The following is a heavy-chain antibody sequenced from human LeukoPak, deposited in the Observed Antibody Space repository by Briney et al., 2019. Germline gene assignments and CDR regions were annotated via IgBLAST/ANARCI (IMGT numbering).Heavy chain of an antibody. V-gene: IGHV1-18*01. CDR3: ARGYCSSTSCSGKFDP. CDR1: GYTFTSYG. D-gene: IGHD2-2*01. CDR2: ISAYNGNT. Sequence: ASVKVSCKASGYTFTSYGISWVRQAPGQGLEWMGWISAYNGNTNYAQKLQGRVTMTTDTSTSTAYMELRSLRSDDTAVYYCARGYCSSTSCSGKFDPWGQGTLVTVSS. J-gene: IGHJ5*02.